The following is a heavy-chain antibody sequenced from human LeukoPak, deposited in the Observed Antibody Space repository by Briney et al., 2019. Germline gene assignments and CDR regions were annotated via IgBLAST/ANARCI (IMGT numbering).Heavy chain of an antibody. CDR1: GGSIRSSNW. CDR3: ARRYCANGVCYRSGFDI. V-gene: IGHV4-4*02. CDR2: IYYSGST. Sequence: SETLSLTCAVSGGSIRSSNWWSWIRQPPGKGLEWIGSIYYSGSTYYNPSLKSRVTISVDTSKNQFSLKLNSVTAADTAVYYCARRYCANGVCYRSGFDIWGQGTMVTVSS. D-gene: IGHD2-8*01. J-gene: IGHJ3*02.